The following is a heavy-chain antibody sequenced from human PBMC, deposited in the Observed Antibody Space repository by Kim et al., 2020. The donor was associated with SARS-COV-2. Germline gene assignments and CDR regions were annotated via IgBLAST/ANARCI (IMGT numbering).Heavy chain of an antibody. CDR2: INPNSGGT. V-gene: IGHV1-2*02. J-gene: IGHJ5*02. Sequence: ASVKVSCKASGYTFTGYYMHWVRQAPAQGLEGMGWINPNSGGTNYAQKFQGRVTMTRDTSISTAYMELSRLRSDDTAVYYCARPYYDFWSGPGNWFDPWGQGTLVTVSS. CDR1: GYTFTGYY. CDR3: ARPYYDFWSGPGNWFDP. D-gene: IGHD3-3*01.